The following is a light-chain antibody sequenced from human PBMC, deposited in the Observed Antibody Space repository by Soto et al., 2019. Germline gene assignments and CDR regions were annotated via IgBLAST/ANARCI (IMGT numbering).Light chain of an antibody. CDR3: AAWDDRPSGRV. Sequence: QSALTQPRSVSGSPGQSVTISCTGTSSDVAAYNYVSWYQQHPGKAPKLLICDVSRRPSGVPDRFSGSKSGNTASLTISGLQAEDEADYYCAAWDDRPSGRVFGGGTKVTVL. V-gene: IGLV2-11*01. CDR1: SSDVAAYNY. J-gene: IGLJ3*02. CDR2: DVS.